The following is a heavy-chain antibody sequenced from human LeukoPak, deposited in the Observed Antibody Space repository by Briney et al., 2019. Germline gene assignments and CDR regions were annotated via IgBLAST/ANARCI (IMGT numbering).Heavy chain of an antibody. CDR2: INHSGST. CDR1: GGSFSGYY. Sequence: SETLSLTCAVYGGSFSGYYWSWIRQPPEKGLEWIGEINHSGSTNYNPSLKSRVTISVDTSKNQFSLKLSSVTAADTAVYYCARRTLNYYGSGSSHYYYYMDVWGKGTTVTISS. V-gene: IGHV4-34*01. CDR3: ARRTLNYYGSGSSHYYYYMDV. J-gene: IGHJ6*03. D-gene: IGHD3-10*01.